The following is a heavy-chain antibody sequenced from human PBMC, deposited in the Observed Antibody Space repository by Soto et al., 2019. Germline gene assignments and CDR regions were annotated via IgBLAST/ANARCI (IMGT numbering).Heavy chain of an antibody. CDR2: INAGNGNT. CDR3: ARDPNDSSAYYHHYYYGMVV. CDR1: GYTFTSYG. V-gene: IGHV1-3*01. Sequence: QIQLMQSGAEVKKPGASVKVSCKASGYTFTSYGIHWVRQAPGQRLEWTGWINAGNGNTKYSETLQGRVTITRDTSARTAYLELSSLRSEDTAVYYCARDPNDSSAYYHHYYYGMVVWGQGTTVTVSS. D-gene: IGHD3-22*01. J-gene: IGHJ6*02.